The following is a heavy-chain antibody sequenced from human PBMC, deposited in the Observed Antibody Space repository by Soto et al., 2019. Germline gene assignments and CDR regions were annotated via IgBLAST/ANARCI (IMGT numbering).Heavy chain of an antibody. Sequence: EVQLLESGGGLVQPGRSLRLSCAASGFTFSNYAMSWVRQAPGQGLDWVSAISGSGGTTYYADSVKGRFTISRDNYKNTLFLQMNSLRAEDAAVYYCAKCFVETGSNSGWSCSFHYWGQGTLVTVSS. V-gene: IGHV3-23*01. D-gene: IGHD6-13*01. CDR3: AKCFVETGSNSGWSCSFHY. CDR2: ISGSGGTT. J-gene: IGHJ4*02. CDR1: GFTFSNYA.